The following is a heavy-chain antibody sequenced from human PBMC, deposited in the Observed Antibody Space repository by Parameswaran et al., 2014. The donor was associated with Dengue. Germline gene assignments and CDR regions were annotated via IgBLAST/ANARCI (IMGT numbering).Heavy chain of an antibody. D-gene: IGHD3-3*01. CDR2: LSYGST. V-gene: IGHV4-38-2*02. J-gene: IGHJ4*02. CDR3: ARDFLFGHPHFDY. Sequence: VRQAPGKGLGVDWEYLSYGSTYYNPSLKSRVTISVDTSKNQFSLKLSSVTAADTAVYYCARDFLFGHPHFDYWGQGTLVTVSS.